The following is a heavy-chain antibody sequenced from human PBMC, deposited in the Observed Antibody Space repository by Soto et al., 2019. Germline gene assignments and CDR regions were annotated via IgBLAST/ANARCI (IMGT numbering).Heavy chain of an antibody. CDR3: ARDPGPRRGVITTGFSWFDP. D-gene: IGHD3-22*01. J-gene: IGHJ5*02. CDR1: GGSVSSGSYY. V-gene: IGHV4-61*01. Sequence: SETLSLTCTVSGGSVSSGSYYWSWIRQPPGKGLEWIGYIYYSGSTNYNPSLKSRVTISVDTSKNQFSLKLSSVTAADTAVYYCARDPGPRRGVITTGFSWFDPWGQGTLVTVSS. CDR2: IYYSGST.